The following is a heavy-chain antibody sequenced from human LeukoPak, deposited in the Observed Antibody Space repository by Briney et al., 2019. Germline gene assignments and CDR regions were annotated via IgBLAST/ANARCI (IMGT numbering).Heavy chain of an antibody. Sequence: ASVKVSCKASGYTLTNYGISWVRQAPGQGLEWMGWISDYNGNTNYAQKLQGRVTMTTDTSTNTAYMELRSLRSDDTAVYYCARDRYNWNDYHYYYYMDVWGKGTTVTVSS. V-gene: IGHV1-18*01. J-gene: IGHJ6*03. CDR2: ISDYNGNT. CDR1: GYTLTNYG. CDR3: ARDRYNWNDYHYYYYMDV. D-gene: IGHD1-1*01.